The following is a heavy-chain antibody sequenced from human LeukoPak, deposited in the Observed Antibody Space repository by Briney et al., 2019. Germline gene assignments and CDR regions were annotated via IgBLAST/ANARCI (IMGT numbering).Heavy chain of an antibody. J-gene: IGHJ4*02. CDR1: GDSISSSSYY. V-gene: IGHV4-39*07. CDR3: ARVESSWSYYFDY. CDR2: IYYSGST. Sequence: SETLSLTCTVSGDSISSSSYYWGWIRQPPGKGLEWIGSIYYSGSTYYNPSLKSRVTISVDTSKNQFSLKLSSVTAADTAVYYCARVESSWSYYFDYWGQGTLVTVSS. D-gene: IGHD6-13*01.